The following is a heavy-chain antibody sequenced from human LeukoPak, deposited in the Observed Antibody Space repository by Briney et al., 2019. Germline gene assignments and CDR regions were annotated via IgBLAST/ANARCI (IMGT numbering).Heavy chain of an antibody. CDR3: AREKPAVPGTYFDY. J-gene: IGHJ4*02. D-gene: IGHD6-19*01. V-gene: IGHV1-2*02. Sequence: ASVKVSCKASGYTFTGYYMHWVRQAPGQGLEWMGWINPNSGGTNYAQKFQDRVTMTRDTSVSSTYMELSGLRSDDTAVYYCAREKPAVPGTYFDYWGQGYLVTVSS. CDR1: GYTFTGYY. CDR2: INPNSGGT.